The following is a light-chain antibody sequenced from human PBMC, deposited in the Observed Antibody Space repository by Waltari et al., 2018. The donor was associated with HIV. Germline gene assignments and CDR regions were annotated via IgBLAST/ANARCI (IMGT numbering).Light chain of an antibody. CDR2: EVN. Sequence: QSALTQPPSASGSPGQSVTISCTGTSSDVGRYDYVSWYQQHPGKAPKLLIYEVNKRSSGVPDCFSGSKSGNTASLTVSGLQAEDEAEYSCTSYAGINPVAFGGGTKLTVL. CDR1: SSDVGRYDY. CDR3: TSYAGINPVA. J-gene: IGLJ2*01. V-gene: IGLV2-8*01.